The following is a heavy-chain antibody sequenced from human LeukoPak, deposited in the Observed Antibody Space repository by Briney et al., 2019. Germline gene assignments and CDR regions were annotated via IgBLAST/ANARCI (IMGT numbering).Heavy chain of an antibody. CDR2: IYYSGST. CDR1: GGSISSHY. CDR3: ARSGSRGFDP. D-gene: IGHD1-26*01. Sequence: PSETLSLTCTVSGGSISSHYWSWIRQPPGKGLEWIGYIYYSGSTNYNPSLKSRVTISVDTSKNQFSLKLSSVTAADTAVYYCARSGSRGFDPWGQGTLVTVSS. J-gene: IGHJ5*02. V-gene: IGHV4-59*11.